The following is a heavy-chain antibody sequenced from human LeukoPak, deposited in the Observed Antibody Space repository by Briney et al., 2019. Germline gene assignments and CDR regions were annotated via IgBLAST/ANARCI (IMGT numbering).Heavy chain of an antibody. J-gene: IGHJ5*02. CDR1: GGSFSGYY. Sequence: SETLSLTCAVYGGSFSGYYWSWIRQPPGKGLEWIGEITHSGTTNYNPSLESRLTISIDTSKNQFSLKLSSVTAADTAVYYCARLIPPTSGSNWFDPWGQGTLVTVSS. CDR3: ARLIPPTSGSNWFDP. D-gene: IGHD3-10*01. V-gene: IGHV4-34*01. CDR2: ITHSGTT.